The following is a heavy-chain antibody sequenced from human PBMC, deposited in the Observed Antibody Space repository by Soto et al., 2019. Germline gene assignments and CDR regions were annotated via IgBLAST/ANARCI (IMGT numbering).Heavy chain of an antibody. Sequence: GESLKISCQGSGYSFTSYWIGWVRQMPGKGLEWMGIIYPGDSDTRYSPSFQGQVTISANRSISTAYLQWSSLKASDTAMYYCAAHYYDSSGYLDYWSQGTLVTVSS. J-gene: IGHJ4*02. D-gene: IGHD3-22*01. CDR2: IYPGDSDT. CDR1: GYSFTSYW. V-gene: IGHV5-51*01. CDR3: AAHYYDSSGYLDY.